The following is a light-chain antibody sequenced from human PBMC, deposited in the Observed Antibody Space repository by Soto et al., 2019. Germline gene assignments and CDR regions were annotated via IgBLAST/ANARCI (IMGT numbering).Light chain of an antibody. Sequence: QPVLTQPASVSGSPGQSITISCAGTINDIGRFNYVSWYRQHPGEAPKLIIYGVSDRPSGVSDRFSGSKSGDTASLTISGLQTEDEAHYYCSSFTLYNTVVFGGGTKLTVL. V-gene: IGLV2-14*01. CDR2: GVS. CDR3: SSFTLYNTVV. J-gene: IGLJ2*01. CDR1: INDIGRFNY.